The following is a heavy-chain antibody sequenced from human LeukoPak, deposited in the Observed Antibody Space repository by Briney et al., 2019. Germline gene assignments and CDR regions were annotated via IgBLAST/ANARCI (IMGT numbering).Heavy chain of an antibody. J-gene: IGHJ6*02. Sequence: SETLSLTCTVSGGSVSSGSYYWSWIRQPPGKGLEWIGYIYYSGSTNYNPPLKSRVTISVDTSKNQFSLKLSSVTAADTAVYYCARGPDGSGSYYWYYYYYGMDVWGQGTTVTVSS. V-gene: IGHV4-61*01. CDR1: GGSVSSGSYY. CDR3: ARGPDGSGSYYWYYYYYGMDV. D-gene: IGHD3-10*01. CDR2: IYYSGST.